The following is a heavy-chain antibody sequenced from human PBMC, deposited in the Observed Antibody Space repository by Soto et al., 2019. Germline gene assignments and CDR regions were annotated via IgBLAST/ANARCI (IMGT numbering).Heavy chain of an antibody. CDR1: GYGFTIYG. CDR3: ARDLGFSSSKALDF. V-gene: IGHV1-18*01. CDR2: ISPYNGNA. D-gene: IGHD6-19*01. J-gene: IGHJ4*02. Sequence: ASVKVSCKASGYGFTIYGLSWVRQAPGQGLEWMAWISPYNGNANYAQKFQGRVSMTTDTSTTTAYMELRSLRSDDTAVYYCARDLGFSSSKALDFWGQGTLVTVSS.